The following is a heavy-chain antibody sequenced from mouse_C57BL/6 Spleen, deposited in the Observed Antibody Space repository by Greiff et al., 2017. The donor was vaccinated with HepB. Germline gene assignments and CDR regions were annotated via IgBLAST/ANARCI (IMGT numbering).Heavy chain of an antibody. CDR3: ARPGGSSSYAMDY. CDR2: ISSGSSTI. CDR1: GFTFSDYG. D-gene: IGHD1-1*01. J-gene: IGHJ4*01. Sequence: EVKVVESGGGLVKPGGSLKLSCAASGFTFSDYGMHWVRQAPEKGLEWVAYISSGSSTIYYADTVKGRFTISRDNAKNTLFLQMTSLRSEDTAMYYCARPGGSSSYAMDYWGQGTSVTVSS. V-gene: IGHV5-17*01.